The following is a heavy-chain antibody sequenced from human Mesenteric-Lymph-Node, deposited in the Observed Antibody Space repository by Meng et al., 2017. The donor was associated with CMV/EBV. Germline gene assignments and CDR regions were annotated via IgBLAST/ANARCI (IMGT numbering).Heavy chain of an antibody. CDR1: GYSISSTNW. J-gene: IGHJ4*02. D-gene: IGHD1-26*01. V-gene: IGHV4-28*01. Sequence: CTVSGYSISSTNWWGWIRQPPGKGLEWIGYIYSSGTSYDNPSLKSRVTMSVDTSKNQFSLKLTSVTAVDTAVYFCARSSAGTYYHDYWGQGTLVTVSS. CDR2: IYSSGTS. CDR3: ARSSAGTYYHDY.